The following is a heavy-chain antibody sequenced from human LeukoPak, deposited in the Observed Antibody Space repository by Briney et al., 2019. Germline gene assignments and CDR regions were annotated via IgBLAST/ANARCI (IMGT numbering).Heavy chain of an antibody. D-gene: IGHD3-10*01. J-gene: IGHJ4*02. CDR3: AKDDAWLRFGE. CDR2: ISPSGDIT. V-gene: IGHV3-23*01. Sequence: GGSLRLSCAASGFTFDDYAMHWVRQAPGKGLEWVSGISPSGDITYYADSVKGRFTISRDNSKNTLYLEVISLTAEDTAVYYCAKDDAWLRFGEWSQGTLVTVSS. CDR1: GFTFDDYA.